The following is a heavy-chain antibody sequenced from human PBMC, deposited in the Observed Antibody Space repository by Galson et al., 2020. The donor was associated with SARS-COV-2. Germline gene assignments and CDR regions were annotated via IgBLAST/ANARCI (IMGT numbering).Heavy chain of an antibody. CDR2: ISGRSTYI. V-gene: IGHV3-21*01. J-gene: IGHJ5*02. Sequence: GESLKISCVGSGFTFSSCTMNWVRQAPGKGLEWVSSISGRSTYIYYTDSVRGRFTVARDNAKNSLYLQMNSLIAEDTAVYYCMRDLVVSYFGSGGDIDTWGQGTLVTVSS. CDR1: GFTFSSCT. CDR3: MRDLVVSYFGSGGDIDT. D-gene: IGHD3-10*01.